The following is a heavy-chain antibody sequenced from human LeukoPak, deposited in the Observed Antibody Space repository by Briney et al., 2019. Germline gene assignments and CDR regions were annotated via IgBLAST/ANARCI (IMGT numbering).Heavy chain of an antibody. Sequence: ASVKVSCKASGYTFTGYYMHWVRQAPGQGLEWMGWISGYNGETVYEEKLQGRLTMTTDTSTTTAYMELSSLRSEDTAVYYCARGGGSTWGYWGQGTLVTVSS. CDR1: GYTFTGYY. V-gene: IGHV1-18*04. D-gene: IGHD1-7*01. J-gene: IGHJ4*02. CDR3: ARGGGSTWGY. CDR2: ISGYNGET.